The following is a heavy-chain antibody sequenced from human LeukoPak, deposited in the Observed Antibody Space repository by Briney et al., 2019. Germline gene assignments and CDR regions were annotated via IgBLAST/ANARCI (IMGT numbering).Heavy chain of an antibody. D-gene: IGHD3-10*01. Sequence: GGSLRLSCAASGFTFSSYWMHWVRQAPGKGLVWVSRINSDGSSTSYADSVKGRFTISRDNAKNTLYLQMNSLRAEDTAVYYCARERLGTGTDYWGQGTLVTVSS. V-gene: IGHV3-74*01. CDR1: GFTFSSYW. CDR3: ARERLGTGTDY. J-gene: IGHJ4*02. CDR2: INSDGSST.